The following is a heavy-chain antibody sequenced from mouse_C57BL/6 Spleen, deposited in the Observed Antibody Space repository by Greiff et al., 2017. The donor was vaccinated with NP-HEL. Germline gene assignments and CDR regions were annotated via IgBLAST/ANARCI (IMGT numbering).Heavy chain of an antibody. V-gene: IGHV1-64*01. CDR1: GYTFTSYW. CDR3: ASITTGDY. CDR2: IHPNSGSN. Sequence: VQLQQPGAELVKPGASVKLSCTASGYTFTSYWMHWVKQRPGQGLEWIGMIHPNSGSNNYNEKFKSQATLTADKSSSTAYMQLISLTSEDSAVYYFASITTGDYWGQGTTLTVSS. D-gene: IGHD1-1*01. J-gene: IGHJ2*01.